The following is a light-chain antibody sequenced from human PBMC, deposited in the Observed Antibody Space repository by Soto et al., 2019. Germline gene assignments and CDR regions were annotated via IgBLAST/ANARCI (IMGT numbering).Light chain of an antibody. CDR2: DAS. Sequence: IELTQAPGTLTLSPGARATLSCRAGQDISSVYLAWYQQKPGQAPRLLIYDASTRATGIPARFSGSGSGTEFTLTISSLLSEDFAVYYCQQRSNWPSITFGQGTRLEIK. J-gene: IGKJ5*01. CDR1: QDISSVY. CDR3: QQRSNWPSIT. V-gene: IGKV3D-20*02.